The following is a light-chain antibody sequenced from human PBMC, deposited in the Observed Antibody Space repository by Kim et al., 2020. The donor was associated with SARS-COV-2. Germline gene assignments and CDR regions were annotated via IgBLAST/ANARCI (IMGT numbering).Light chain of an antibody. CDR2: RNN. J-gene: IGLJ2*01. CDR1: SSNIGSNY. V-gene: IGLV1-47*01. CDR3: AAWDDSLSGVV. Sequence: GQAVTISCSGSSSNIGSNYVYWYQQLPGTAPKLLIYRNNQRPSGVPDRFSGSKSGTSASLAISGLRSEDEADYYCAAWDDSLSGVVFGGGTKVTVL.